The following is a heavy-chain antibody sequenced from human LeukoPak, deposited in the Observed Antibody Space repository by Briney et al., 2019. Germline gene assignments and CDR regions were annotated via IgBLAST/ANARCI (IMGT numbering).Heavy chain of an antibody. Sequence: GSLRLSCAASGFTFDDYAMHWVRQAPGKGLEWLANIKQDGRENYYVDSVKGRFTISRDNAKNSLYLQMNSLRAEDTAVYYCARERGYSYGYSDYWGQGTLVTVSS. D-gene: IGHD5-18*01. J-gene: IGHJ4*02. CDR2: IKQDGREN. CDR3: ARERGYSYGYSDY. V-gene: IGHV3-7*01. CDR1: GFTFDDYA.